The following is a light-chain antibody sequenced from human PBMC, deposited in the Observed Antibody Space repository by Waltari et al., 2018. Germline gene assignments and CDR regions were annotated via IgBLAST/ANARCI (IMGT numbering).Light chain of an antibody. Sequence: EIVLTQSPGTLSLSPGERATLYCRASQSVSSSYLAWYQQKPGQAPRVLIYGASSRATGMPDRVSGIGSGTDFTHTISRLEPEDFAVYYCQQYGSSPMYTFGQGTKLEIK. J-gene: IGKJ2*01. CDR3: QQYGSSPMYT. CDR2: GAS. CDR1: QSVSSSY. V-gene: IGKV3-20*01.